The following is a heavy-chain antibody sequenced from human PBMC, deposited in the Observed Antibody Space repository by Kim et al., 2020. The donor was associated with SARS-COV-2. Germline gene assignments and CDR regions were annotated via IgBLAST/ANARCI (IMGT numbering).Heavy chain of an antibody. J-gene: IGHJ3*02. D-gene: IGHD3-16*01. CDR1: GYRFSNSW. CDR3: ATSRTYIFDT. V-gene: IGHV5-51*01. Sequence: GESLKISCKGSGYRFSNSWIVWVRQLPGKGLEWMGIIYPGDSDTRYNPTFQGHLSISVDRSISTAYLQWSSLTASDTAKYYCATSRTYIFDTWGQGTVVTVSS. CDR2: IYPGDSDT.